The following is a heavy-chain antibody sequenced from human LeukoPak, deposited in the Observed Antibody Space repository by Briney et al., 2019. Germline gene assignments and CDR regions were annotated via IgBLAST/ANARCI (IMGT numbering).Heavy chain of an antibody. Sequence: PGGSLRLSCAASGFTFSDYYMSWIRQAPGKGLEWVALIRSDGSSKNYADSVKGRFTISRDASKNTVYLQMNSLRAEDTAVYSCARWSGDYPSYYLDYWGQGTLVTVSS. J-gene: IGHJ4*02. D-gene: IGHD4-17*01. V-gene: IGHV3-33*08. CDR1: GFTFSDYY. CDR3: ARWSGDYPSYYLDY. CDR2: IRSDGSSK.